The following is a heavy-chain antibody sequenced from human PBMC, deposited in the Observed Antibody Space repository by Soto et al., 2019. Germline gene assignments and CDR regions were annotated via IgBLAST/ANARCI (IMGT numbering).Heavy chain of an antibody. CDR3: ARDKDSSWLSIKLYYYYYGMDV. CDR1: GFTFSSYG. CDR2: IWYDGSNK. D-gene: IGHD6-13*01. V-gene: IGHV3-33*01. J-gene: IGHJ6*02. Sequence: PGGSLRLSCAASGFTFSSYGMHWVRQAPGKGLEWVAVIWYDGSNKYYADSVKGRFTISRDNSKNTLYLQMNSLRAEDTAVYYCARDKDSSWLSIKLYYYYYGMDVWGQATTVTVSS.